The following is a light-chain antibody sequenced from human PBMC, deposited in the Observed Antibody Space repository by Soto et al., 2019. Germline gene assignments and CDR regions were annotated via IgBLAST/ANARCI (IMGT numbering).Light chain of an antibody. CDR2: EVS. CDR3: SSYADDNIFV. Sequence: QSVLTQPASVSGSPGQSITISCTGTSSDVGGYNYVSWYQQHPGKAPKLMIFEVSSRPSGVSYRFSGSKSGNTASLTISGLQAEDEADYYCSSYADDNIFVFGTGTKVTGL. V-gene: IGLV2-14*01. CDR1: SSDVGGYNY. J-gene: IGLJ1*01.